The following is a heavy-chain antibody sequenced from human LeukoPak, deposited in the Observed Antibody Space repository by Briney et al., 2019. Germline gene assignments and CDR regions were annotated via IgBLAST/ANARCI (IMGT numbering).Heavy chain of an antibody. CDR1: GGTFSSYA. CDR2: IIPIFGTA. Sequence: SVKVSCKASGGTFSSYAISWVRQAPGQGLEWMGRIIPIFGTANYAQKFQGRVTITTDESTSTAYMELSSLRSEDTAVYYCARGKYDSSGCYNWEGFDYWGQGTLVTVSS. D-gene: IGHD3-22*01. V-gene: IGHV1-69*05. CDR3: ARGKYDSSGCYNWEGFDY. J-gene: IGHJ4*02.